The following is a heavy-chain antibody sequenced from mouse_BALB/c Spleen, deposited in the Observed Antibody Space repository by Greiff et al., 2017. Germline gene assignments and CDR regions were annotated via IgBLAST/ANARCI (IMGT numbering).Heavy chain of an antibody. Sequence: QVQLQQSGAELVRPGASVTLSCTASGYTFTDYEMHWVKQTPVHGLEWIGAIDPETGGTAYNQKFKGKATLTADKSSSTAYMELRSLTSEDSAVYYCTRGYSFYAMDYWGQGTSVTVSA. D-gene: IGHD2-3*01. J-gene: IGHJ4*01. CDR3: TRGYSFYAMDY. CDR2: IDPETGGT. V-gene: IGHV1-15*01. CDR1: GYTFTDYE.